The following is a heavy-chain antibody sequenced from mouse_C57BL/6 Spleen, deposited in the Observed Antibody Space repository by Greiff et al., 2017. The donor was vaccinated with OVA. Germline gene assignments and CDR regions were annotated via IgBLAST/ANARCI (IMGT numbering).Heavy chain of an antibody. CDR2: IDPSDSYT. Sequence: QVQLQQPGAELVKPGASVKLSCKASGYTFTSYWMQWVKQRPGQGLEWIGEIDPSDSYTNYNQKFKGKATLTVDTSSSTAYMQLSSLTSEDSAVYYCAIYYGYGGYAMDYWGQGTSVTVSS. V-gene: IGHV1-50*01. J-gene: IGHJ4*01. D-gene: IGHD2-2*01. CDR1: GYTFTSYW. CDR3: AIYYGYGGYAMDY.